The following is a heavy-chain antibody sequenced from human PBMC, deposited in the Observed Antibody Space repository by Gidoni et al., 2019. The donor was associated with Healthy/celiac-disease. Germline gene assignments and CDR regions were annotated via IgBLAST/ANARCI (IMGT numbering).Heavy chain of an antibody. Sequence: QVQLQQWGAGLLTPSETLSLTCAVYGGSFSGYYWSWIRQPPGKGLEWIGEINHSGRTNYNPSLKSRVTISVDTSKNQFSLKLSSVTAADTAVYYCARGGRSTMVREPSDYWGQGTLVTVSS. D-gene: IGHD3-10*01. J-gene: IGHJ4*02. CDR3: ARGGRSTMVREPSDY. CDR1: GGSFSGYY. CDR2: INHSGRT. V-gene: IGHV4-34*01.